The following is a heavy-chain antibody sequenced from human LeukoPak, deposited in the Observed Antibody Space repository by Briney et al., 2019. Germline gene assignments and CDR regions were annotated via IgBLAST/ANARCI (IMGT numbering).Heavy chain of an antibody. D-gene: IGHD5-18*01. V-gene: IGHV3-7*03. CDR1: GFTFSSYW. CDR2: IKQDGNEK. CDR3: AKVDTAMDAFDI. Sequence: GGSLRLSCAASGFTFSSYWMSWVRQAPGKGLEWVANIKQDGNEKYYVDSVKGRFTISRDNAKNSLYLQMNSLRAEDMALYYCAKVDTAMDAFDIWGQGTMVTVSS. J-gene: IGHJ3*02.